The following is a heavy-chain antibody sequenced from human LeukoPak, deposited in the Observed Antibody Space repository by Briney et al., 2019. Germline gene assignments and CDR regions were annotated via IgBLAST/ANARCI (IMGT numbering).Heavy chain of an antibody. CDR1: GFTFSSYE. Sequence: GGSLRLSCAASGFTFSSYEMNWVRQAPGKGLEWVSYISSSGSTIYYADSVKGRFTISRDNAKNSLYLQMNSLRAEDTAVYYCARRSAVAGFDYWGQGTLVTVSS. J-gene: IGHJ4*02. CDR3: ARRSAVAGFDY. V-gene: IGHV3-48*03. D-gene: IGHD6-19*01. CDR2: ISSSGSTI.